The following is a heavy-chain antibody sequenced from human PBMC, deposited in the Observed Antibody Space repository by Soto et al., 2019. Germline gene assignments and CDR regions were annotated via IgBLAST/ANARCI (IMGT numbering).Heavy chain of an antibody. J-gene: IGHJ5*02. Sequence: SETLSLTCTVTGGSISSNYWSLPRQPPGKGLEWIGYIYYSGSTNYNPSLKSRVTISVDTSKNQFSLKLSSVTAADTAVYYCAGGTYSSSWYNWFDPWGQGTLVTVS. CDR2: IYYSGST. V-gene: IGHV4-59*01. CDR3: AGGTYSSSWYNWFDP. D-gene: IGHD6-13*01. CDR1: GGSISSNY.